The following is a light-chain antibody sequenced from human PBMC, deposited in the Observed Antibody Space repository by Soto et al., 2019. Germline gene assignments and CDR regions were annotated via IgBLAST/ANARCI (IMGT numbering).Light chain of an antibody. CDR1: HSISNS. CDR3: QQYDSYWT. Sequence: DIPMTQSPSTLSASVGDRVTITCRASHSISNSLAWYQQKPGKAPKVLIYEASNLQRGVPTRFSGGGFGTDFTLTISSVQPDDFATYYCQQYDSYWTFGQGTKVEIK. V-gene: IGKV1-5*03. J-gene: IGKJ1*01. CDR2: EAS.